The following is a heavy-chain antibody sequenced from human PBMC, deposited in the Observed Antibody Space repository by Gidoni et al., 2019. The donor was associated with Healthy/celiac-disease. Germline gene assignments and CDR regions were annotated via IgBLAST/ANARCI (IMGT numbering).Heavy chain of an antibody. CDR1: GFTFSSYG. J-gene: IGHJ6*03. V-gene: IGHV3-33*01. D-gene: IGHD2-2*01. CDR2: IWYEGSNK. Sequence: QVQLVESGGGVVQPGRSLRLSCAASGFTFSSYGMHCVRQAPGKGLEWGVVIWYEGSNKDYADSVKGRFTISRDKSKNTLYLQMNSLRAEDTAVYYCAREYVVPAAIYYYDYMDVWGKGTTVTVSS. CDR3: AREYVVPAAIYYYDYMDV.